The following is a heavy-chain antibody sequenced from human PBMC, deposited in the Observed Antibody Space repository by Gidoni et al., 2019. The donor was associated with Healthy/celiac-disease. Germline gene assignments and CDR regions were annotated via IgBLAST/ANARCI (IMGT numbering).Heavy chain of an antibody. D-gene: IGHD6-19*01. CDR2: IKQDGSEK. J-gene: IGHJ4*02. CDR3: ARDRVSSGWYASGDY. Sequence: EVQLVESGGGLVQTGGSLRLSCAASGFTFSSYWMSWVRQAPGKGLEWVANIKQDGSEKYYVDSVKGRFTISRDNAKNSLYLQMNSLRAEDTAVYYCARDRVSSGWYASGDYWGQGTLVTVSS. CDR1: GFTFSSYW. V-gene: IGHV3-7*01.